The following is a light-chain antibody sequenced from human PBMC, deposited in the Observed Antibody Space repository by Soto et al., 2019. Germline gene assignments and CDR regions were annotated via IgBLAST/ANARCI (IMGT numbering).Light chain of an antibody. CDR3: HQYGSSAPLT. Sequence: ESVLMQSPGTLSLSPGERVTLSCRASQSVISSYLAWYQRKPGQAPSLLIYGGSSRATGIPDRFSGSGSGTDFTLTISRLEPEDFGMYDCHQYGSSAPLTFGQRPRVEIE. J-gene: IGKJ5*01. CDR2: GGS. V-gene: IGKV3-20*01. CDR1: QSVISSY.